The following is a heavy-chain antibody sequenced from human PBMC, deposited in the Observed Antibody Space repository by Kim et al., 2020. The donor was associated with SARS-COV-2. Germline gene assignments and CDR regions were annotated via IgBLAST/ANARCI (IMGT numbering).Heavy chain of an antibody. CDR1: GFTFTNAW. D-gene: IGHD6-13*01. J-gene: IGHJ4*02. CDR3: TKDLGPPRTIGAAGFES. CDR2: IKSYTDGGTT. V-gene: IGHV3-15*01. Sequence: GGSLRLSCAASGFTFTNAWMSWVRQAPGKGLEWVGRIKSYTDGGTTDYAAPVEGRFTISRDDSKNTLYLQMISLRTEDTAVYYCTKDLGPPRTIGAAGFESWGQGTLVTVSS.